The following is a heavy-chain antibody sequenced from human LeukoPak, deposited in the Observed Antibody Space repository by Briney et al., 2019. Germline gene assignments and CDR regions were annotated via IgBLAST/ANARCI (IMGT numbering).Heavy chain of an antibody. CDR2: INWNGGST. CDR1: GVTFDDYG. Sequence: GGSLRLSCAASGVTFDDYGMSWVRQAPGKGLEWVSGINWNGGSTGYADSVKGRFTISRDNAKNSLYLQMNSLRAEDTALYYCARSPIRELLDYYFDYWGQGTLVTVSS. D-gene: IGHD1-26*01. V-gene: IGHV3-20*04. J-gene: IGHJ4*02. CDR3: ARSPIRELLDYYFDY.